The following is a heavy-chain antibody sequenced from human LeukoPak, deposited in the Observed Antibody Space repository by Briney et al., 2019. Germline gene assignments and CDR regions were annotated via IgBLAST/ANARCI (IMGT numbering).Heavy chain of an antibody. D-gene: IGHD2-15*01. CDR3: ARDRSCSGGSCYTIAGYYYYMDV. V-gene: IGHV3-21*01. Sequence: GGSLRLSCAASGFTFSSYSMNWVRQAPGKGLEWVSSISSSSSYIYYADSVKGRFTISRDNAKNSLYLQMNSLRAEDTAVYYCARDRSCSGGSCYTIAGYYYYMDVWGKGTTVTISS. CDR2: ISSSSSYI. J-gene: IGHJ6*03. CDR1: GFTFSSYS.